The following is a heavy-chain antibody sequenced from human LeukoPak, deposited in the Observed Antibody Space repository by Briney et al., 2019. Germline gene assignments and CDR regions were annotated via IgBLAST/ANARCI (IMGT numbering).Heavy chain of an antibody. CDR1: GGSISGSNW. CDR2: IYHSGST. Sequence: PSGTLSLTCAVSGGSISGSNWWSWVRQPPGKGLEWIGEIYHSGSTNYNPSLKRRVTISLDTSKNQFSLKLSSVTAADTAMYFCARGRTGYQLLPTKKNYSYYYVDVWGKGTSVTVSS. D-gene: IGHD2-2*01. V-gene: IGHV4-4*02. J-gene: IGHJ6*03. CDR3: ARGRTGYQLLPTKKNYSYYYVDV.